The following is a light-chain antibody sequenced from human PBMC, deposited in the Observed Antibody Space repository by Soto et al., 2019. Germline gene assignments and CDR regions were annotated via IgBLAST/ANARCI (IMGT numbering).Light chain of an antibody. CDR3: QQYNSYSPLT. CDR1: KSISSW. Sequence: DIQMTKSPSTLSASVGDRVTITCRASKSISSWLAWYQQKPGKAPKLLIYKASGLESGVPSRFSGSGSGTDFTLTISSLQPDDFATYYCQQYNSYSPLTFGGGTKVDI. J-gene: IGKJ4*01. CDR2: KAS. V-gene: IGKV1-5*03.